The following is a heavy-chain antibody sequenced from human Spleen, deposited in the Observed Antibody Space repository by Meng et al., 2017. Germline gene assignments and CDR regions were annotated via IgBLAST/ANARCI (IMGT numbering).Heavy chain of an antibody. Sequence: QVQLQESGPGLVKPSQTLSLTCSVSGGSISSGGYYWSWIRQHPGKGLEWIGYIYYSGSTYYNPSLKSRVSISVDTSKNQFSLKLSSVTAADTAVYYCARQVVVAAVGFDPWGQGTLVTVS. CDR3: ARQVVVAAVGFDP. J-gene: IGHJ5*02. CDR1: GGSISSGGYY. CDR2: IYYSGST. V-gene: IGHV4-31*03. D-gene: IGHD2-15*01.